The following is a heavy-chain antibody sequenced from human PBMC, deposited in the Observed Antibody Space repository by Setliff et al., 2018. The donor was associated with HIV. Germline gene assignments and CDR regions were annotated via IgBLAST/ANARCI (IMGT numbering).Heavy chain of an antibody. CDR1: GFTFNNYW. V-gene: IGHV3-7*01. Sequence: QPGGSLRLSCAASGFTFNNYWMSWVRQAPGKGLEWVANIKEDGSEKYYVDSVRGRFTISRDNAKNSLYLQMNSLRAEDTAVYYCARDRYSGSSTDYWGQGTLVTVSS. CDR2: IKEDGSEK. D-gene: IGHD1-26*01. J-gene: IGHJ4*02. CDR3: ARDRYSGSSTDY.